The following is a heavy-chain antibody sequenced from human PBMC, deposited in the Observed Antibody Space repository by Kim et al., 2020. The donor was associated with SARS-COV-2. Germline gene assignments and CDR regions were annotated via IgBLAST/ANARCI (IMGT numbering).Heavy chain of an antibody. J-gene: IGHJ6*02. CDR2: INPNNGGT. V-gene: IGHV1-2*04. CDR3: ARDPGMATNTVSFYYYGMDV. D-gene: IGHD5-12*01. Sequence: ASVKVSCKASGYTFTGYHMHWVRQAPGQGLEWMGWINPNNGGTNYAQKFQGWVTMTRDTSISTVYMELSRLRSDDTAVYYCARDPGMATNTVSFYYYGMDVWGQGTTVTVSS. CDR1: GYTFTGYH.